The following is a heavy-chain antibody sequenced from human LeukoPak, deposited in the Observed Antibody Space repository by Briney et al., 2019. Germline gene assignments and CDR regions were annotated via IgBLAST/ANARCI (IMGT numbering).Heavy chain of an antibody. J-gene: IGHJ5*02. D-gene: IGHD5-12*01. Sequence: SVKVSCKASGGTFSSYAISWVRQPAGQGLEWMEGIIPIFGTANYAQKFQGRDTIPADESTSTAYMEMRSLRSEDTAVYYCARAHRGYSGYEARLNWFDPWGQGTLVTVSS. CDR1: GGTFSSYA. CDR3: ARAHRGYSGYEARLNWFDP. CDR2: IIPIFGTA. V-gene: IGHV1-69*13.